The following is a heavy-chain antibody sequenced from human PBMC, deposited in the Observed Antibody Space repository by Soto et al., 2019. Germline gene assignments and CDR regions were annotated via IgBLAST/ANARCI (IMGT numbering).Heavy chain of an antibody. Sequence: GASVKVSCKASGYTFTSYAMHWVRQAPGQRLEWMGWINAGNGNTKYSQKFQGRVTITRDTSASTAYTELSSLRSEDTAVYYCAREDSSGWFLYGMDVWGQGTTVTVSS. V-gene: IGHV1-3*01. CDR2: INAGNGNT. CDR3: AREDSSGWFLYGMDV. D-gene: IGHD6-19*01. CDR1: GYTFTSYA. J-gene: IGHJ6*02.